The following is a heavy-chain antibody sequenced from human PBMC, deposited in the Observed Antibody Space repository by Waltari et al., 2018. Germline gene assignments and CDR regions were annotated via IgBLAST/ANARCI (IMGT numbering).Heavy chain of an antibody. CDR1: GGSISSSSYY. CDR3: ARVRGGEPHDAFDI. V-gene: IGHV4-39*07. CDR2: IYYSGST. J-gene: IGHJ3*02. Sequence: QLQLQESGPGLVKPSETLSLTCTVSGGSISSSSYYWGWIRQHPGKGLEWIGSIYYSGSTNDNPSLKSRVTISVDTSKNQFSLKLSSVTAADTAVYDCARVRGGEPHDAFDIWGQGTMVTVSS. D-gene: IGHD3-16*01.